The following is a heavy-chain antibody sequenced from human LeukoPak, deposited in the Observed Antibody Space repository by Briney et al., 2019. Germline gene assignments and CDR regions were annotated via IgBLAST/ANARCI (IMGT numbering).Heavy chain of an antibody. J-gene: IGHJ4*02. CDR3: ARVTEWNDFDY. Sequence: SETLSLTCTVSGYSISSNYYWGWIRQPPGKGLEWVGSFYHSGSTNYNPSLRSRVTISVDTSKNQYSLKLSSVTAADTAVYYCARVTEWNDFDYWGQGTLVTVSS. CDR1: GYSISSNYY. V-gene: IGHV4-38-2*02. CDR2: FYHSGST. D-gene: IGHD1-1*01.